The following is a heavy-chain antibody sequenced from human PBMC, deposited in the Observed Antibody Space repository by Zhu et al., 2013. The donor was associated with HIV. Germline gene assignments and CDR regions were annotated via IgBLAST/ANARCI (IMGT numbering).Heavy chain of an antibody. CDR3: ARDRPEIPRFTHGWYTPTLNYYFHL. V-gene: IGHV1-18*01. CDR1: GYKFTSYG. D-gene: IGHD6-19*01. J-gene: IGHJ2*01. CDR2: INTNNGNT. Sequence: QVQLVQSGAEVEKPGASVKVSCTTSGYKFTSYGISWVRQAPGQGPEWMGWINTNNGNTDYAQNYQGRVTLTADTATTTVYMELRSLRSNDTAVYYCARDRPEIPRFTHGWYTPTLNYYFHLWGRGTLVTVSS.